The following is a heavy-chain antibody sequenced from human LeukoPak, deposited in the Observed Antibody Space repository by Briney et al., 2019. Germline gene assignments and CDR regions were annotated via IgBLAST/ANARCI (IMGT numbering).Heavy chain of an antibody. J-gene: IGHJ6*03. Sequence: PGGSHTLLCAASGLTLSTYSMHCVPQAPGKGLEWVSYVSSRSSIIYYSDSVKGRLSISRDNAKNSLYLQMNSLRVEDTAVYYCAREEGFCSGGSCYTSYYMAVWG. CDR1: GLTLSTYS. CDR2: VSSRSSII. V-gene: IGHV3-48*01. D-gene: IGHD2-15*01. CDR3: AREEGFCSGGSCYTSYYMAV.